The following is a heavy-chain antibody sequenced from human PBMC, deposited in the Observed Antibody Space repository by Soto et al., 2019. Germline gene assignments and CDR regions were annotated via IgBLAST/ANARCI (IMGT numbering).Heavy chain of an antibody. CDR2: IIPILDIP. J-gene: IGHJ6*02. CDR3: ASHFTGVLGLGTSPPGGDNYGWDV. D-gene: IGHD2-8*02. CDR1: GGTFSRYT. V-gene: IGHV1-69*02. Sequence: QVQLVQSGAEVKKPGSSVKVSCKASGGTFSRYTFTWVRQAPGQGLEWMGRIIPILDIPNYAQNFQGRVTVAADKSTSTAYMELRSRRSADTAVYYCASHFTGVLGLGTSPPGGDNYGWDVWGQGTTVTVSS.